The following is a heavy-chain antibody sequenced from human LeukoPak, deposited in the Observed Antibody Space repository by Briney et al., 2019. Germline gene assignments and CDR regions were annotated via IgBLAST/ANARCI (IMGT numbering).Heavy chain of an antibody. V-gene: IGHV3-33*06. CDR3: AKSGSTLGRHYFDY. CDR1: GFTFSSYG. Sequence: PGRSLRLSCAASGFTFSSYGMHWVRQAPGKGLEWVAVIWYGGSNKYYADSVKGRFTISRDNSKNTLYLQMNSLRAEDTAVYYCAKSGSTLGRHYFDYWGQGTLVTVSS. D-gene: IGHD6-13*01. J-gene: IGHJ4*02. CDR2: IWYGGSNK.